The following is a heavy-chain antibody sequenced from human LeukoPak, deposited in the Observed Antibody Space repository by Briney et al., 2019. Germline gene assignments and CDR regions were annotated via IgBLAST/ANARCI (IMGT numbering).Heavy chain of an antibody. D-gene: IGHD5-12*01. V-gene: IGHV3-23*01. J-gene: IGHJ4*02. CDR2: ISGSGGST. CDR3: AKARRSGYDVDY. CDR1: GFTFSSYG. Sequence: GGSLRLSCAASGFTFSSYGMSWVRQAPGKGLEWVSAISGSGGSTYYADSVKGRFTISRDNSKNTLYLQMNSLRAEDTAVYYCAKARRSGYDVDYWGQGTLVTVSS.